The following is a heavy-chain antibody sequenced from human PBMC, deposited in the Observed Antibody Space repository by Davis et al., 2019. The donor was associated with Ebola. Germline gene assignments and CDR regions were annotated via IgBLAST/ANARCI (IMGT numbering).Heavy chain of an antibody. Sequence: PSETLSLTFXFYGCSFIGYYLSWIRQHPGKGLEWIGEITQSGSTNYNPSLKSRVTISVDTSKNQFSLKLSSVTAADTAVYYCARIVGTTTYFDYWGQGTLVTVSS. CDR2: ITQSGST. D-gene: IGHD1-26*01. J-gene: IGHJ4*02. V-gene: IGHV4-34*01. CDR3: ARIVGTTTYFDY. CDR1: GCSFIGYY.